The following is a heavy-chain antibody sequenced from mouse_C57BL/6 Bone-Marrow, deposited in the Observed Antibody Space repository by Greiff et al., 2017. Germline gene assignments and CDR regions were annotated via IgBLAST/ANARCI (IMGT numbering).Heavy chain of an antibody. CDR2: IDPYDSYT. CDR1: GYTFTSYW. Sequence: QVQLQQPGAELVMPGASVKLSCKASGYTFTSYWMHWVKQRPGQGLEWIGEIDPYDSYTNYNQKFKGKSTLTVDKSSSTAYMQLSSLTSEDAAVYYCASSSYGYFDVWGTGTTVTVSS. CDR3: ASSSYGYFDV. V-gene: IGHV1-69*01. J-gene: IGHJ1*03. D-gene: IGHD1-1*01.